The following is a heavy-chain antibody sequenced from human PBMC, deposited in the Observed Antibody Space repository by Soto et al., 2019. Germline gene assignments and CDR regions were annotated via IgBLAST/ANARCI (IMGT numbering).Heavy chain of an antibody. Sequence: GGSLRLSCAASGFTFSLYSMIWARQAPGKGLEWVAVISYDGSNKYYADSVKGRFTISRDNSKNTLYLQMNSLRAEDTAVYYCANPVAPSSGYWGQGTLVTVSS. CDR1: GFTFSLYS. D-gene: IGHD1-26*01. J-gene: IGHJ4*02. CDR2: ISYDGSNK. CDR3: ANPVAPSSGY. V-gene: IGHV3-30*18.